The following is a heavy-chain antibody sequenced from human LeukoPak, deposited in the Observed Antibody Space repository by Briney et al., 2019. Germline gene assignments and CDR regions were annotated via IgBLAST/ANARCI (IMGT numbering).Heavy chain of an antibody. CDR1: GYTLTELS. V-gene: IGHV1-24*01. D-gene: IGHD3-22*01. J-gene: IGHJ3*02. Sequence: ASVKVSCKVSGYTLTELSMHWVRQAPGKGLEWMGGFDPEDGETIYAQKFQGRVTMTEDTSTDTAYMELSSLRSEDTAVYYCATGRYYYSSKIFDIWGQGTMVTVSS. CDR3: ATGRYYYSSKIFDI. CDR2: FDPEDGET.